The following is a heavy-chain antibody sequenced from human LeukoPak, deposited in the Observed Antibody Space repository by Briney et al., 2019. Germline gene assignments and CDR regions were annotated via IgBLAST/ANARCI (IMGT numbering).Heavy chain of an antibody. Sequence: PGRSLRLSCAASGFTVSSNYMSWVRQAPGKGLEWVSIIYSGGSTYYADSVKGRFTISRDNSKNTLYLQMNSLRAEDTALYYCARAGGSGSYFSPPVYWGQGTLVTVSS. J-gene: IGHJ4*02. CDR1: GFTVSSNY. CDR2: IYSGGST. V-gene: IGHV3-53*01. D-gene: IGHD3-10*01. CDR3: ARAGGSGSYFSPPVY.